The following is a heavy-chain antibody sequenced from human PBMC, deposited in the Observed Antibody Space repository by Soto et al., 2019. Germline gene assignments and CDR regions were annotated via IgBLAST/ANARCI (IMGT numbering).Heavy chain of an antibody. V-gene: IGHV1-69*01. CDR3: ARPRRSGYYDYFDH. D-gene: IGHD3-3*01. CDR1: GGTFSSYA. CDR2: IIPIFGTA. J-gene: IGHJ4*02. Sequence: QVQLVQSGAEVKKPGSSGKVSCKASGGTFSSYAITWVRQSPGQGLEWMGGIIPIFGTANYAQKFQGRVTITADESTSTAYMELSRLRSEDTAVYYCARPRRSGYYDYFDHWGQGTLVTVS.